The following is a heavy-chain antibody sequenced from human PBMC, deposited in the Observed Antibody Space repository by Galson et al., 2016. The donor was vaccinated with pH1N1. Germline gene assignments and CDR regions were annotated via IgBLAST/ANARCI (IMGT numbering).Heavy chain of an antibody. D-gene: IGHD2-15*01. CDR1: GYTFTGYY. J-gene: IGHJ5*02. V-gene: IGHV1-2*02. CDR3: TRIIVGGGGGHDP. Sequence: SVKVSCKASGYTFTGYYLHWVRQAPGQGLEWMGWINPKNGDTYNAQKFGGRVTMTRDTSINTAYMEMSRLRSDDTAVYYCTRIIVGGGGGHDPWGQGTRVTVSS. CDR2: INPKNGDT.